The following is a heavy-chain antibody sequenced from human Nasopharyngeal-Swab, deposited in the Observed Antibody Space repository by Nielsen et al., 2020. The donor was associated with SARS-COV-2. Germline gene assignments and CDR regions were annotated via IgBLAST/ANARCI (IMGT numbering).Heavy chain of an antibody. Sequence: GGSLRLSCAASGFTFSSYGMHWVRQAPGKGLEWVAVISYDGSNKYYADSVKGRFTISRDNSKNTLYLQMNSLRAEDTAVYYCARGPWKQWLVLLVASPFDCWGQGTPVTVSS. D-gene: IGHD6-19*01. CDR1: GFTFSSYG. CDR3: ARGPWKQWLVLLVASPFDC. J-gene: IGHJ4*02. V-gene: IGHV3-30*03. CDR2: ISYDGSNK.